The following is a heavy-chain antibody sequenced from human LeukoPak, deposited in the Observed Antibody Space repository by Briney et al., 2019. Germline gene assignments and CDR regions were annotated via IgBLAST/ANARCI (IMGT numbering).Heavy chain of an antibody. D-gene: IGHD4-11*01. CDR2: ISGSGGST. V-gene: IGHV3-23*01. J-gene: IGHJ6*02. Sequence: GGSLRLSCAASGFTFSSYAMSWVRQAPGKGLEWVSAISGSGGSTYYADSVKGRFTISGDNSKNTLYLQMNSLRAEDTAVYYCAKSVYSRARGYYYGMDVWGQGTTVTVSS. CDR1: GFTFSSYA. CDR3: AKSVYSRARGYYYGMDV.